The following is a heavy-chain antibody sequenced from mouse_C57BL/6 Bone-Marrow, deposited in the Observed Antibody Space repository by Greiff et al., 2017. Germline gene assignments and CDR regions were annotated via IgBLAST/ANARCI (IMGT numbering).Heavy chain of an antibody. D-gene: IGHD3-2*02. CDR2: LWSGGST. CDR3: ARIFQATAY. J-gene: IGHJ3*01. Sequence: VQRVESGPGLVQPSQSLSITCTVSGFSLTSYGVHWVRQSPGKGLEWLGVLWSGGSTDYNAAFISRLSISKDNSKSQVFFKMNSLQADDTAIYYCARIFQATAYWGQGTLVTVAA. V-gene: IGHV2-2*01. CDR1: GFSLTSYG.